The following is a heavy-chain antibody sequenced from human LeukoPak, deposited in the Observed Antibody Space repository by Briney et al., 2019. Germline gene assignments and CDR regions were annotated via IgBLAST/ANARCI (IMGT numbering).Heavy chain of an antibody. Sequence: QPGGSLRLSCAASGFTFSAYSMNWVRQPPGKGLEWVAVISFDGGHIYYADSVKGRFTISRDSSKNTLYLQMNSLRAEDTAIYYCAKGQLVDYGMDVWGQGTTVTVSS. CDR2: ISFDGGHI. V-gene: IGHV3-30*18. J-gene: IGHJ6*02. D-gene: IGHD6-6*01. CDR3: AKGQLVDYGMDV. CDR1: GFTFSAYS.